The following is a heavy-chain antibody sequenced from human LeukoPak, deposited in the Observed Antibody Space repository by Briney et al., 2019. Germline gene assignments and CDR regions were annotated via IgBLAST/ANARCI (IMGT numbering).Heavy chain of an antibody. CDR3: ARGTTVTIWFDP. J-gene: IGHJ5*02. CDR2: ISYDGSNK. CDR1: GFTFSSYG. V-gene: IGHV3-30*12. D-gene: IGHD4-17*01. Sequence: GGSLRLSCAASGFTFSSYGMHWVRQAPGKGLEWVAVISYDGSNKYYADSVKGRFTISRDNAKNSLYLQMNSLRAEDTAVYYCARGTTVTIWFDPWGQGTLVTVSS.